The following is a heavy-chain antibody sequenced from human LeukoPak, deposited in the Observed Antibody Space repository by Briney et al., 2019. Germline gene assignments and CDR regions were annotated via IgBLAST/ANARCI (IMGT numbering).Heavy chain of an antibody. V-gene: IGHV3-64D*06. D-gene: IGHD6-19*01. CDR2: IYSDGSRT. CDR1: GFTFSSFA. Sequence: PGGSPRLSCAASGFTFSSFAMHWVRQAPEKGLEYLSAIYSDGSRTYYADSVKGRFTISRDNSKNTLYFEMSSLRVEDTAVYYCVKSPGSGWPVWGQGTLLTVSS. CDR3: VKSPGSGWPV. J-gene: IGHJ4*02.